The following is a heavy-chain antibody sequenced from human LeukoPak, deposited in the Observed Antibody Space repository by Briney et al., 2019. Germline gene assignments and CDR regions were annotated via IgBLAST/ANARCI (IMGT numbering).Heavy chain of an antibody. CDR2: INPNSGGT. J-gene: IGHJ3*02. V-gene: IGHV1-2*06. Sequence: ASVKVSCKASGYTFTGYYMHWVRQAPGQGLEWMGRINPNSGGTNYAQKFQGRVTMTRDTSISTAYMELSRLRSDNTAVYYCARDQIAVAGNAFDIWGQGTMVTVSS. CDR3: ARDQIAVAGNAFDI. D-gene: IGHD6-19*01. CDR1: GYTFTGYY.